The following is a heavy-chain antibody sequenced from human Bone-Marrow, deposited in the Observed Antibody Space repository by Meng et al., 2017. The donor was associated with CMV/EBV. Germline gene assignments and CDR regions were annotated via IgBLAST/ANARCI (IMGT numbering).Heavy chain of an antibody. Sequence: ASVKVSCKASGYSFTGYYIHWVRQAPGQGLEWMGWINPTSGDTIYAQKFQGRVTMTEDTSTDTAYMELSSLRSEDTAVYYCATGPRGSSSWCGWFDPWGQGTLVTVSS. V-gene: IGHV1-2*02. CDR1: GYSFTGYY. J-gene: IGHJ5*02. D-gene: IGHD6-13*01. CDR2: INPTSGDT. CDR3: ATGPRGSSSWCGWFDP.